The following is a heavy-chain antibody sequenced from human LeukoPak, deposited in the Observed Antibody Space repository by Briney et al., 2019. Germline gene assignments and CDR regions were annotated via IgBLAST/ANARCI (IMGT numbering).Heavy chain of an antibody. J-gene: IGHJ4*02. CDR2: IPYNGSTQ. V-gene: IGHV3-30-3*01. D-gene: IGHD6-19*01. Sequence: GGSLRLSCAASGFTDSIYAMHCVRQAPGKGLEWVSSIPYNGSTQYYADSVKGRFTISRDKSKNTIFVQMDSLRGEDTAVYYCARDRGGSGWSYLDYWGQGTLVTVSS. CDR3: ARDRGGSGWSYLDY. CDR1: GFTDSIYA.